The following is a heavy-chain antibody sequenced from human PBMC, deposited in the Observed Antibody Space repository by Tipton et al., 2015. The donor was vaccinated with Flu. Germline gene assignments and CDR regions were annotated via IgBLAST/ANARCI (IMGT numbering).Heavy chain of an antibody. CDR3: ARARIWGGTFYFDY. CDR1: GDSMTSYS. Sequence: TLSLTCSVSGDSMTSYSWSWIRQPAGKGLEYIGHIYTSGNTNYYPSLKSRITMSIDTSESQFSLRLSSVTAADTAIYYCARARIWGGTFYFDYWGQGALVTVSS. D-gene: IGHD1-7*01. CDR2: IYTSGNT. J-gene: IGHJ4*02. V-gene: IGHV4-4*07.